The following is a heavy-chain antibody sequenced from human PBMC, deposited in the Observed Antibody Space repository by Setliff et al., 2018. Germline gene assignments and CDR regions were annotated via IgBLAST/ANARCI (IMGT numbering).Heavy chain of an antibody. J-gene: IGHJ3*02. Sequence: ASVKVSCKAFGYSLTNYGLNWVRQAPGQGLEWMGWISPYNGYIIYAHKFQGRVTMTTDTSTGTADMELRNLRSDDTAVYYCTRDTNIVVVPPHRTAFDIWGQGTMVTVSS. V-gene: IGHV1-18*01. CDR2: ISPYNGYI. D-gene: IGHD2-2*01. CDR1: GYSLTNYG. CDR3: TRDTNIVVVPPHRTAFDI.